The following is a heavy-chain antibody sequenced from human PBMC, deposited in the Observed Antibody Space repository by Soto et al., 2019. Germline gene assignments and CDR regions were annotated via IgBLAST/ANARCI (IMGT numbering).Heavy chain of an antibody. V-gene: IGHV3-30-3*01. D-gene: IGHD5-12*01. CDR2: IFYDGSNE. CDR3: ARGGKQTYDY. CDR1: GFTFSSYP. Sequence: QVQLVESGGGVVQPGRSLRLSCAASGFTFSSYPMHWVRQAPGKGLEWVAVIFYDGSNEYYADSVKGRFTISRDSSKNTLFLQMNNLRTEDTAVYDCARGGKQTYDYWGQGTLVTVSS. J-gene: IGHJ4*02.